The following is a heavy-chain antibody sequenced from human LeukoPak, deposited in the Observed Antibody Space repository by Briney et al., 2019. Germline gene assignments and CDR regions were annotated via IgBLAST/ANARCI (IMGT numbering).Heavy chain of an antibody. CDR3: AREGFDWLRCYYYYYMDV. D-gene: IGHD3-9*01. J-gene: IGHJ6*03. CDR1: GYTFTGYY. V-gene: IGHV1-18*04. CDR2: ISAYNGNT. Sequence: ASVKVSCKASGYTFTGYYMHWVRQAPGQGLEWMGWISAYNGNTNYAQKLQGRVTMTTDTSTSTAYMELRSLRSEDTAVYYCAREGFDWLRCYYYYYMDVWGKGTTVTVSS.